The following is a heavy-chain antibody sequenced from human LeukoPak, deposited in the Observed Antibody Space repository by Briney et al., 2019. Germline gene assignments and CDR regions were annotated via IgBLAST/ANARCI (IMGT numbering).Heavy chain of an antibody. CDR1: GYTFTAYY. J-gene: IGHJ2*01. V-gene: IGHV1-2*02. CDR3: AIQPWGSGNNWYFDL. CDR2: ISPNSGGT. Sequence: GASVTVSCKASGYTFTAYYIHWVRQAPGQGLEWMGWISPNSGGTDYAQKFQGRVTMTRDTSISTAYVELSSLTSDDTAVYYCAIQPWGSGNNWYFDLWGRGTLVTVSS. D-gene: IGHD7-27*01.